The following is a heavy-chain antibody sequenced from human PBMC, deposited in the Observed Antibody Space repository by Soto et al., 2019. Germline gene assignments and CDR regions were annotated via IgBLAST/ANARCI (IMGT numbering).Heavy chain of an antibody. CDR3: ARDSNLGCFDP. CDR2: IYYSGST. V-gene: IGHV4-31*03. J-gene: IGHJ5*02. Sequence: PSETLSLTCTVSGGSISSGGYYWSWIRQHPGKGLEWIGYIYYSGSTYYNPSLKSRVTISVDTSKNQFSLKLSSVTAADTAVYYCARDSNLGCFDPWRQRTLVTVSS. CDR1: GGSISSGGYY.